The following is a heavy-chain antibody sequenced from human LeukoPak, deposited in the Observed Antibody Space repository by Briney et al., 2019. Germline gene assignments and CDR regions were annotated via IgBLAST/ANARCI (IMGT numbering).Heavy chain of an antibody. CDR3: ARDVAAPGGVYFDY. D-gene: IGHD3-16*01. J-gene: IGHJ4*02. Sequence: GGSLRLSCAASGFTVSSNSMSWVRQAPGKGLVWVSVIYTGGTTYYADSVKGRFTISRDDSKNTLYLQMNSLRAEDTAVYYCARDVAAPGGVYFDYWGQGTLVTVSS. CDR2: IYTGGTT. V-gene: IGHV3-66*01. CDR1: GFTVSSNS.